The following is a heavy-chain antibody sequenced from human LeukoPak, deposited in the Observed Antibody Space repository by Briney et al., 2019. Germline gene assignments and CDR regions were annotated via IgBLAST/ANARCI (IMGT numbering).Heavy chain of an antibody. CDR2: ISGSGGST. D-gene: IGHD6-13*01. CDR1: GFPFGSYA. J-gene: IGHJ4*02. Sequence: GRSLRLSCAASGFPFGSYAMRWVRHAAGKGMEWVSAISGSGGSTYYADSVKGRFTISRDNSKNTLYLQMNSLRAEDTAVYYCAKVRGSSWYYSDWGQGTLVTVSS. CDR3: AKVRGSSWYYSD. V-gene: IGHV3-23*01.